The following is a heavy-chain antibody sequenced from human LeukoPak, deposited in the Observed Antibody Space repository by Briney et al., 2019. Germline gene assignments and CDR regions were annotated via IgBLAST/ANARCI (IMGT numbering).Heavy chain of an antibody. D-gene: IGHD3-10*01. CDR2: IIPIFGTA. CDR3: AGVLDYYGSGSYYYFDY. J-gene: IGHJ4*02. CDR1: GGTFSSYA. Sequence: SVKVSCKASGGTFSSYAISWVRQAPGQGLEWMGRIIPIFGTANYAQKFQGRVTTTTDESTSTAYMELSSLRSEDTAVYYCAGVLDYYGSGSYYYFDYWGQGTLVTVSS. V-gene: IGHV1-69*05.